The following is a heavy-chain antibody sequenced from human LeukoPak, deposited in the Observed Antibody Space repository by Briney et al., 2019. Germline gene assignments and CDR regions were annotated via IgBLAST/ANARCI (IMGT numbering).Heavy chain of an antibody. V-gene: IGHV4-39*01. CDR3: ARRRYDASGYYPSRGRYFDY. CDR2: IYYSGST. CDR1: GGSISSNSYY. D-gene: IGHD3-22*01. Sequence: SETLSLTCAVSGGSISSNSYYWGWIRQPPGKGLEWIGSIYYSGSTYYNPSLKSRVTISVDTSKNQFSLKLSSVTAADTAVYYCARRRYDASGYYPSRGRYFDYWGQGTLATVSS. J-gene: IGHJ4*02.